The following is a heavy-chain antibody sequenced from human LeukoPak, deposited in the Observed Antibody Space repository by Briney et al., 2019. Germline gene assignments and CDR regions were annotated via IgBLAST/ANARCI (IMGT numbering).Heavy chain of an antibody. D-gene: IGHD3-10*02. V-gene: IGHV1-46*01. Sequence: ASVKVSCKASGYTFTSYYMHWVRQAPGQGLEWMGIINPSGGSTSYAQKFQGRVTMTRDTSTSTVYMELSSLRSEDTAVYYCARAYYVVRGYAPTRAPDYWGQGTLVTVSS. CDR1: GYTFTSYY. CDR2: INPSGGST. J-gene: IGHJ4*02. CDR3: ARAYYVVRGYAPTRAPDY.